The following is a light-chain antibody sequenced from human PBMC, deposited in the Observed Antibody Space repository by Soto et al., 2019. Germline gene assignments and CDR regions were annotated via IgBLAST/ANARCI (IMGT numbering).Light chain of an antibody. CDR1: QSVGNSH. V-gene: IGKV3-20*01. J-gene: IGKJ5*01. CDR3: QQYGNSPPGT. Sequence: ETVLTQSPGTLYFSPGERATLSCRASQSVGNSHVAWYQQRRGLPPRLLIYGASNRATGIPDRFSGSGSGADFTLTISRLDPEAFAVYFCQQYGNSPPGTFGQGTRL. CDR2: GAS.